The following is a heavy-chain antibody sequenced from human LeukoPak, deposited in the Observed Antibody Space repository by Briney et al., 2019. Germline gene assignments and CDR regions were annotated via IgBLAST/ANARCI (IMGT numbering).Heavy chain of an antibody. CDR3: ARSTSSEYDIYHFDY. Sequence: GGSLRLSCAASGFTFSNAWMSWVRQAPGKGLEWVGRIKSKTDGGTTDYAAPVKGRFTISRDDSKNTLYLQMNSLRAEDTAVYYCARSTSSEYDIYHFDYWGQGTLVTVSS. J-gene: IGHJ4*02. CDR1: GFTFSNAW. CDR2: IKSKTDGGTT. V-gene: IGHV3-15*01. D-gene: IGHD3-9*01.